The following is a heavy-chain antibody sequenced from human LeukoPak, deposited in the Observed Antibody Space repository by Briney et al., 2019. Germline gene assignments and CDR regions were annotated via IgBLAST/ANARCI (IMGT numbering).Heavy chain of an antibody. CDR1: GFTFSSYD. D-gene: IGHD2-8*02. V-gene: IGHV3-23*01. CDR2: IGSSGDNT. J-gene: IGHJ4*02. CDR3: VKDRVLVGELDY. Sequence: GGSLRLSCAASGFTFSSYDMSWVRQAPGKGLEWVSGIGSSGDNTYYADSVKGRFTISRDNSKNTLHLQMSSLRAEDTAVYYCVKDRVLVGELDYWGQGTLVTVSS.